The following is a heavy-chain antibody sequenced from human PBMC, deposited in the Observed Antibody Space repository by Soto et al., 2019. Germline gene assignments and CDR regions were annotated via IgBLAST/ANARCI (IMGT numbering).Heavy chain of an antibody. D-gene: IGHD3-3*01. V-gene: IGHV4-34*01. Sequence: SETLSLTCAVYGGSFSGYYWSWIRQPPGKGLEWIGEINHSGSTNYNPSLKSRVTISVDTSKNQFSLKLSSVTAADTAVYYCARGRVVLRFLEWPTGYYGMDVWGQGTTVTVYS. CDR1: GGSFSGYY. CDR2: INHSGST. CDR3: ARGRVVLRFLEWPTGYYGMDV. J-gene: IGHJ6*02.